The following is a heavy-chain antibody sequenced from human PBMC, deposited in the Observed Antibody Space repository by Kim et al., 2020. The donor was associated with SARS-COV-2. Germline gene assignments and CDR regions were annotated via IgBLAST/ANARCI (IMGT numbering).Heavy chain of an antibody. V-gene: IGHV1-18*01. Sequence: ASVKVSCKASGYTFTSYGISWVRQAPGQGLEWMGWISAYNGNTNYAQKLQGRVTMTTDTSTSTAYMELRSLRSDDTAVYYCARQWELLGRGGFDPWGQGTLVTVSS. CDR2: ISAYNGNT. CDR1: GYTFTSYG. D-gene: IGHD1-26*01. J-gene: IGHJ5*02. CDR3: ARQWELLGRGGFDP.